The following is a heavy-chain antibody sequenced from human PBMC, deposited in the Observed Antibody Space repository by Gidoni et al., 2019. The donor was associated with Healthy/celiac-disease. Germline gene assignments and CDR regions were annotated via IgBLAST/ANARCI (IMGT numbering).Heavy chain of an antibody. CDR2: IKSKTDGGTT. CDR1: GFTCSNSW. Sequence: EVQLVESGGGLVKPGGSLRVSCAASGFTCSNSWMSWVRQAPGKGLGWVGRIKSKTDGGTTDYAAPVKGRFTISRDDSKNTLYLQMNSLKTEDTAVYYCTTEYSGYDYNWGQGTLVTVSS. V-gene: IGHV3-15*01. J-gene: IGHJ4*02. CDR3: TTEYSGYDYN. D-gene: IGHD5-12*01.